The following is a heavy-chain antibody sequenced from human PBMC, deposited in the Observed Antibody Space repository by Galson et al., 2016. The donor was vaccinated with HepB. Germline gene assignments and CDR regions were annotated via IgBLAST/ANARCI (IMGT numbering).Heavy chain of an antibody. CDR2: INPISGTS. CDR1: GGTLRNYE. CDR3: AREGGSTFSNGGWFDP. D-gene: IGHD6-13*01. Sequence: SGGTLRNYEISWVRQAPGQGPEWMGGINPISGTSTYAQKFQDRVAITADESTDTVYMEMSSLRSEDSALYYCAREGGSTFSNGGWFDPWGQGTLVTVSS. V-gene: IGHV1-69*01. J-gene: IGHJ5*02.